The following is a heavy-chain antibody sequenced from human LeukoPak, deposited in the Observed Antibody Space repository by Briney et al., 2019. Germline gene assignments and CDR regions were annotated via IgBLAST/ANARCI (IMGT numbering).Heavy chain of an antibody. CDR2: IYYSGTT. CDR3: ARLAYYGSGYYHYGMDV. J-gene: IGHJ6*02. D-gene: IGHD3-10*01. Sequence: SETLSLTCTVSGGSISRSSYYWGWIRQPPGKGLEWIGSIYYSGTTYYNPSLESRITVSVDTSKNQFSLKLSSVTAADTAVYYCARLAYYGSGYYHYGMDVWGQGTTVTVSS. CDR1: GGSISRSSYY. V-gene: IGHV4-39*07.